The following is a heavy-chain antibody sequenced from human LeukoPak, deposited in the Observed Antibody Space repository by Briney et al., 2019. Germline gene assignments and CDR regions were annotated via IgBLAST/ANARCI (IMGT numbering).Heavy chain of an antibody. CDR2: ISVNNGNT. J-gene: IGHJ4*02. CDR1: GYTFTSYG. V-gene: IGHV1-18*01. Sequence: GSVKVSCKASGYTFTSYGISWVRQAPGQGLEWMGWISVNNGNTNYAQELQGRVTMTTDTSTSTAYMELRSLRSDDTAVYYCARVGGGRFDFDYWGQGTLVTVSS. D-gene: IGHD2-15*01. CDR3: ARVGGGRFDFDY.